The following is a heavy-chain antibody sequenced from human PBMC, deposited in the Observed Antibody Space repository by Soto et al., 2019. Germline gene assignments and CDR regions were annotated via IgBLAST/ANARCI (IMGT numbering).Heavy chain of an antibody. J-gene: IGHJ5*02. CDR3: AKDVRYFDWLFGYNWFDP. CDR2: ISGSGGST. CDR1: GFTFSSYA. D-gene: IGHD3-9*01. Sequence: GGSLRLSCAASGFTFSSYAMSWVRQAPGKGLEWVSAISGSGGSTYYADSVKGRFTISRDNSKNTLYLQMNSLRAEDTAVYYCAKDVRYFDWLFGYNWFDPWGQGTLVTVSS. V-gene: IGHV3-23*01.